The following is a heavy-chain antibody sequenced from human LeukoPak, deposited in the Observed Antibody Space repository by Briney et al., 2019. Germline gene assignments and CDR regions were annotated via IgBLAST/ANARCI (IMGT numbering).Heavy chain of an antibody. D-gene: IGHD2-15*01. V-gene: IGHV4-34*01. CDR3: ARVSGMDDPLDY. J-gene: IGHJ4*02. CDR1: GESFSGYY. Sequence: SETLSLTCAVYGESFSGYYWSWIRQPPGKGLEWIGEINHSGSANYNPSLKSRVTISVDTSKNQFSLKLSSVTAADTAVYYCARVSGMDDPLDYWGQGTLVTVSS. CDR2: INHSGSA.